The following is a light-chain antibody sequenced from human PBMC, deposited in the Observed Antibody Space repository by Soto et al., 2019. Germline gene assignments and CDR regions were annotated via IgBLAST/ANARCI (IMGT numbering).Light chain of an antibody. V-gene: IGKV3-15*01. CDR1: QSVSSN. Sequence: EIVMTQSPATLSVSPGERATLSCRASQSVSSNLAWYQQKPGQAPGLLIYGASTRATGIPARFSGSGSGTEFTLTISSLQSEDFAVCYCQQYNNWPYTFGQGTKLEIK. CDR2: GAS. J-gene: IGKJ2*01. CDR3: QQYNNWPYT.